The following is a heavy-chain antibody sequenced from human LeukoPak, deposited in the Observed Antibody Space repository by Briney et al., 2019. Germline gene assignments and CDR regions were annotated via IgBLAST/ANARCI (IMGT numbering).Heavy chain of an antibody. V-gene: IGHV3-48*03. Sequence: GGSLRLSCAASGFTFSSYEMNWVRQAPGKGLEWVSYISSSGSTIYYADSVKGRFTISRDNAKNSLYLQMNSLRAEDTAVYYCARGPLVVVAATPLADYWGQGTLVTDSS. D-gene: IGHD2-15*01. CDR3: ARGPLVVVAATPLADY. J-gene: IGHJ4*02. CDR1: GFTFSSYE. CDR2: ISSSGSTI.